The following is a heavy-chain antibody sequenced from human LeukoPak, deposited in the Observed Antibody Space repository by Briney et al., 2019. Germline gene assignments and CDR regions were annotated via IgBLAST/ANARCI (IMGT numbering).Heavy chain of an antibody. D-gene: IGHD4-23*01. V-gene: IGHV3-30*04. CDR1: GFSFSSYA. CDR2: ISYDGSNK. J-gene: IGHJ4*02. CDR3: ARGRPHGNDY. Sequence: GGSLRLSCAASGFSFSSYAMHWVRQAPGKGLEWVVVISYDGSNKYYADSVKGRFTISRDNSKNTLYLQMNSLRPQDTAVYYCARGRPHGNDYWGQGTLVTVSS.